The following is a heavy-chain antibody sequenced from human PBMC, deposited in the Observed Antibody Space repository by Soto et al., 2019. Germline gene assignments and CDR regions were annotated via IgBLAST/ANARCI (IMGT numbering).Heavy chain of an antibody. J-gene: IGHJ6*02. D-gene: IGHD4-17*01. CDR3: AREGTVTDRGGMDV. CDR1: GFTFSSSG. V-gene: IGHV3-33*01. CDR2: IWYDGSNK. Sequence: QVQLVESGGGVVQPGRSLRLSCAASGFTFSSSGMHWVRQAPGKGLEWVAVIWYDGSNKYYADSVKGRFTISRDNSKNTLYLQMNSLRAEDTAVYYCAREGTVTDRGGMDVWGHGTTVTVSS.